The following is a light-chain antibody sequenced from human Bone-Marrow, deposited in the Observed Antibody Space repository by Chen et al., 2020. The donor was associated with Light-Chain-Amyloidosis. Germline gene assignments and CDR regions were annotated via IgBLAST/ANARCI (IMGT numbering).Light chain of an antibody. CDR2: VSD. CDR3: AAWDDSWTGPV. V-gene: IGLV1-47*01. CDR1: SSNIGKNH. J-gene: IGLJ3*02. Sequence: QSILIQPPSASGTAGQWVTMSCSGTSSNIGKNHVSWYQQFPGMAPKRLLYVSDQRSSGVPDRLSASKSGISASLAINGLRSEDEADDECAAWDDSWTGPVFGGGTKLTVL.